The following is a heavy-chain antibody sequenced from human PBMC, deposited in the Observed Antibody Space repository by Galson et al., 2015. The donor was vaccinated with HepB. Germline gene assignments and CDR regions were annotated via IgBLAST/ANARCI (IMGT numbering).Heavy chain of an antibody. CDR2: IIPIFGIA. J-gene: IGHJ6*02. Sequence: SVKVSCKASGGTFSSYAISWVRQAPGQGLEWMGGIIPIFGIANYAQKFQGRVTITADESTSTAYMELSSLRSEDTAVYYCALHIVVVTATPGNYYGMDVWGQGTTVTVSS. V-gene: IGHV1-69*13. D-gene: IGHD2-21*02. CDR3: ALHIVVVTATPGNYYGMDV. CDR1: GGTFSSYA.